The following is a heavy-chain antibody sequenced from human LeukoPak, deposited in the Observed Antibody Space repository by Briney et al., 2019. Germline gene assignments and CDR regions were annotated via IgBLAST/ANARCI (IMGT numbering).Heavy chain of an antibody. CDR3: ARAGSYYYVDY. CDR1: GGTFSSSSYY. CDR2: FYYSGST. D-gene: IGHD1-26*01. V-gene: IGHV4-39*07. J-gene: IGHJ4*02. Sequence: SETLSLTCTVSGGTFSSSSYYWGWIRQPPGKGLEWIGSFYYSGSTYYNPSLKSRVTISVDTSKNQFSLKLSSVTAADTAVYYCARAGSYYYVDYWGQGTLVTVSS.